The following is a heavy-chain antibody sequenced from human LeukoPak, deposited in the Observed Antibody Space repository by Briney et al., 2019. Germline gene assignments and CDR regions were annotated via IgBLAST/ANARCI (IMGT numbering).Heavy chain of an antibody. CDR1: GGSFSGYY. Sequence: PSETLSLTCAVYGGSFSGYYWSWMRQPPGEGLEWIGEINHSGSTNYNPSLKGRVTISVDTSKNQFSLKLSSVTAADTAVYYCARTRYYYDSSGYPPGCFDYWGQGTLVTVSS. V-gene: IGHV4-34*01. CDR3: ARTRYYYDSSGYPPGCFDY. J-gene: IGHJ4*02. CDR2: INHSGST. D-gene: IGHD3-22*01.